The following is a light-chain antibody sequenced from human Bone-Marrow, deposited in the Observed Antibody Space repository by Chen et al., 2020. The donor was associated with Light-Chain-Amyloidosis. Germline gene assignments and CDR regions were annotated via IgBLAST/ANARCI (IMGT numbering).Light chain of an antibody. J-gene: IGLJ1*01. Sequence: SSELTQPPSVSVSPGQTASISCSGHVLPKQYVYWYQQKPGQAPVLLLYRNTERPSGIPERFSGSSPGSTVTLTIRGVQAEDEADYYCQSTNSRDTSYFFGGGTKVTVL. V-gene: IGLV3-25*03. CDR2: RNT. CDR1: VLPKQY. CDR3: QSTNSRDTSYF.